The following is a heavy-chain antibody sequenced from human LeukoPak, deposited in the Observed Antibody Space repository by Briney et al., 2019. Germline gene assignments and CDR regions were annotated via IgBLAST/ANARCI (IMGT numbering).Heavy chain of an antibody. CDR2: INHSGST. CDR3: ARGGGFCSGATCKRWFDP. D-gene: IGHD2-15*01. CDR1: GGSFTGYY. J-gene: IGHJ5*02. V-gene: IGHV4-34*01. Sequence: PSETLSLTCAVYGGSFTGYYWTWIRQPPGKGLEWIAEINHSGSTNYNPSLKSLVTISVDTSKYQFSLNLSSVTAADKAVYSCARGGGFCSGATCKRWFDPWGQGTLVTVSS.